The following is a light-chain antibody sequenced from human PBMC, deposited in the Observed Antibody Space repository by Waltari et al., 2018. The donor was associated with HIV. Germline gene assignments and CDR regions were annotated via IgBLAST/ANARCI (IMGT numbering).Light chain of an antibody. CDR2: DAS. CDR1: QSIGTY. Sequence: EIVLTQSPATLSLSPGERATLSCRASQSIGTYLAWYQQRPGQPPKLLIYDASRRATGIPARFSGSGSGTDFTLTISSLQSEDFAVYYCQQRNSWPLTFGGGTKLEI. V-gene: IGKV3-11*01. CDR3: QQRNSWPLT. J-gene: IGKJ4*01.